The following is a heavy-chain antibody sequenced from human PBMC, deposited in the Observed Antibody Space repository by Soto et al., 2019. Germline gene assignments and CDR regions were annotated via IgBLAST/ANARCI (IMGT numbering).Heavy chain of an antibody. CDR3: ARGGTAEADF. CDR2: ASPLSANT. Sequence: QAQLVQSGAEVKEPGASVKVSCKASGYTFTGYGITWVRQAPGQGLEWMGWASPLSANTTYAPEYQGRVTMTTATSTNMAYMELRSLRSDDTADYYCARGGTAEADFWGQGTLVTVSS. CDR1: GYTFTGYG. D-gene: IGHD2-21*02. J-gene: IGHJ4*02. V-gene: IGHV1-18*01.